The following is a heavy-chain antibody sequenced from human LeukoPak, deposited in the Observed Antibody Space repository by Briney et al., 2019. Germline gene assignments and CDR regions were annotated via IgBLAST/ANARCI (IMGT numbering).Heavy chain of an antibody. CDR3: TGNYYGSGGYADFDY. CDR1: GFTFSNTW. D-gene: IGHD3-10*01. V-gene: IGHV3-73*01. J-gene: IGHJ4*02. Sequence: GGSLRLSCAASGFTFSNTWMSWVRQAPGKGLEWVGRIRSTANGYATAYAASVKGRFTISRDDSKNTAYLQMDSLKTEDTAVYYCTGNYYGSGGYADFDYWGQGTLVTVSS. CDR2: IRSTANGYAT.